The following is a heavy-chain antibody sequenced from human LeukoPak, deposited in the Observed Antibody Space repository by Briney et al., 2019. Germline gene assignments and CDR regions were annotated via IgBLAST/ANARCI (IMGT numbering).Heavy chain of an antibody. Sequence: ASVKVSCKASGGTFSSYAISWVRQAPGQGLEWMGGIIPIFGTANYAQKFQGRVTITADESTSTAYMELSSLRSEDTAVYYCARSLLGYSCGINDYWGQGTLVTVSS. J-gene: IGHJ4*02. V-gene: IGHV1-69*13. CDR2: IIPIFGTA. D-gene: IGHD5-18*01. CDR1: GGTFSSYA. CDR3: ARSLLGYSCGINDY.